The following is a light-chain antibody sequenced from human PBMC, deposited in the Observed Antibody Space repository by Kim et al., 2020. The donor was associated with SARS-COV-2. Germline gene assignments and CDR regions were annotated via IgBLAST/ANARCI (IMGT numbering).Light chain of an antibody. J-gene: IGKJ5*01. Sequence: ASAGDRVTITCRASQDISNDLGWYQQNPGRAPKRLSYGASSLQSGVPSRFSGSGSGTEFTLTISCLQSEDFATYFCLQHNTYPLTFGQGTRVEIK. CDR1: QDISND. CDR3: LQHNTYPLT. V-gene: IGKV1-17*01. CDR2: GAS.